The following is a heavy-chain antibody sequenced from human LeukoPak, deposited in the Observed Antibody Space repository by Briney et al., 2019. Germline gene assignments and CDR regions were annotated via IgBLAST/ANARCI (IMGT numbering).Heavy chain of an antibody. D-gene: IGHD6-6*01. CDR3: ATGQQLVPDY. J-gene: IGHJ4*02. CDR1: GFTFTSAW. CDR2: IKSKTDGGTT. Sequence: AGGSLRLSCAASGFTFTSAWMTWVRQAPGKGLEWVGRIKSKTDGGTTDYAAPVKGRITISRDDSKNALYLQMNSLKTEDTAVYCCATGQQLVPDYWGQGTLVTVSS. V-gene: IGHV3-15*01.